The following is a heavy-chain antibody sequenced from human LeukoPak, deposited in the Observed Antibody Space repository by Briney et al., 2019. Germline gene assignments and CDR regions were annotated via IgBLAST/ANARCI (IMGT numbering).Heavy chain of an antibody. CDR3: SRSPYLHYSGSYDYFDY. CDR2: IRSDGSST. CDR1: GFTFSNYW. J-gene: IGHJ4*02. D-gene: IGHD1-26*01. Sequence: GGSLRLSCAAPGFTFSNYWMHWIRQAPGKGLVWVSRIRSDGSSTNYADSVKGRLTISRDNAKNTLYLQMNSLRAEDTAVYYCSRSPYLHYSGSYDYFDYWGQGTLVTVSS. V-gene: IGHV3-74*01.